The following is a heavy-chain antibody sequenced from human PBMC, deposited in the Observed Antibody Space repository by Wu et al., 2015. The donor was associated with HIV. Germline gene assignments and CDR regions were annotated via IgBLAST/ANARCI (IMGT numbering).Heavy chain of an antibody. V-gene: IGHV1-69*13. J-gene: IGHJ4*02. CDR3: ASSQEMATTRFDY. CDR2: IIPIFGTA. D-gene: IGHD5-24*01. CDR1: GYTFTSYA. Sequence: QVQLVQSGAEVKKPGASVKVSCKASGYTFTSYAISWVRQAPGQGLEWMGGIIPIFGTANYAQKSQGRVTITADESTSTAYMELSSLRSEDTAVYYCASSQEMATTRFDYWGQGTLVTVSS.